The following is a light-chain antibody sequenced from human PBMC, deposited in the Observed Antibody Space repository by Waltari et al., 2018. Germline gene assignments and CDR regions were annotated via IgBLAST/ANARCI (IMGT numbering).Light chain of an antibody. Sequence: VILTQSPATLSLSPGERATPSCRATQSVSNYLAWYQQKPGQAPRLLIYGASSRATGIPDRFSGSGSGTEFTLTISSLEPEDFAVYYCQKYSSSPHSFGQGTKVEIK. V-gene: IGKV3-20*01. J-gene: IGKJ2*03. CDR2: GAS. CDR1: QSVSNY. CDR3: QKYSSSPHS.